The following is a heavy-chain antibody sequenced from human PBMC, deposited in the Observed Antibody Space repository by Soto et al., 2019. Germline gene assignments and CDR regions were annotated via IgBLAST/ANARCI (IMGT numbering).Heavy chain of an antibody. CDR3: ARGTNSAIDI. Sequence: SQTLSLTCVISGDSVSSNNVAWNWIRQSPSRGLEWLGRTYYRSKWYNNYAVSVQSRTTINADTSKNQFSLQLASVTPEDTAVYYCARGTNSAIDIWGQGTMVTVSS. CDR1: GDSVSSNNVA. V-gene: IGHV6-1*01. J-gene: IGHJ3*02. D-gene: IGHD1-1*01. CDR2: TYYRSKWYN.